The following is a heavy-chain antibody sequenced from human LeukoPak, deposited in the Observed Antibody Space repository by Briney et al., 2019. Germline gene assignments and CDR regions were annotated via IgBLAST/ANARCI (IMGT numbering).Heavy chain of an antibody. J-gene: IGHJ4*01. Sequence: SGPTLVKPTQTLTLTCTFSGFSLSPSGVGVGWIRQPPGKALEWLALIYWDDDKPYSPSLKSRLTIIKDTFKNQVVLTMTNMEPVDTATYYCAHSGSSGWHFDYWGQGTLVTVSS. D-gene: IGHD6-19*01. V-gene: IGHV2-5*02. CDR3: AHSGSSGWHFDY. CDR2: IYWDDDK. CDR1: GFSLSPSGVG.